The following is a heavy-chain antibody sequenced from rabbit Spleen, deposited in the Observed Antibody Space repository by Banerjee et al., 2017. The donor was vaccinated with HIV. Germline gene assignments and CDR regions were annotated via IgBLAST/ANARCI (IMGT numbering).Heavy chain of an antibody. D-gene: IGHD4-2*01. CDR3: ARDIYARTNDNFNL. V-gene: IGHV1S45*01. Sequence: QEQLVESGGGLVQPEGSLTLTCTASGFSFSSSYYMCWVRQAPGKGLEWIACIYTTGGTTWYASWAKGRFTISKTSSTTVTLQMTSVAAADTATYFCARDIYARTNDNFNLWGQGTLVTVS. J-gene: IGHJ4*01. CDR2: IYTTGGTT. CDR1: GFSFSSSYY.